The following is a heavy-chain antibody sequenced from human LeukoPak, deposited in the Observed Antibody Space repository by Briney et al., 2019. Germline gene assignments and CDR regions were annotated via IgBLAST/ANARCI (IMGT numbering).Heavy chain of an antibody. Sequence: GSVKVSCKASGYTFTGYYMHWVRQAPGQGLEWMGWINPNSGGTNYAQKFQGRVTMTRDTSISTAYMELSRLRSDDTAVYYCARVAPSDCSGGSCYSRSKEYYFDYWGQGTLVTVSS. CDR2: INPNSGGT. D-gene: IGHD2-15*01. CDR3: ARVAPSDCSGGSCYSRSKEYYFDY. V-gene: IGHV1-2*02. CDR1: GYTFTGYY. J-gene: IGHJ4*02.